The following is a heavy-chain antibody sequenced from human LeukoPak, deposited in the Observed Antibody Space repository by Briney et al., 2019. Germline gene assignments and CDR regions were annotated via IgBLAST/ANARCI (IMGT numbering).Heavy chain of an antibody. V-gene: IGHV1-69*05. CDR1: GGTFSSYA. CDR2: IIPIFGTA. Sequence: SVKVSCKASGGTFSSYAISWVRQAPGQGLEWMGGIIPIFGTANYAQKFQGRVTITTDESTSTAYMELSSLRSEDTAVYYCARSHQSRPSQYYYYGMGVWGQGTTVTVSS. J-gene: IGHJ6*02. CDR3: ARSHQSRPSQYYYYGMGV.